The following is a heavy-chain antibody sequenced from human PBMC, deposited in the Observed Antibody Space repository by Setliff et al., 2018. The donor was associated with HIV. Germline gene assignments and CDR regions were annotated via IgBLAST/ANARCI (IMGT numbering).Heavy chain of an antibody. J-gene: IGHJ2*01. D-gene: IGHD2-8*02. CDR2: ISSGGNT. CDR1: GVSITSTNFY. CDR3: ARLYLNTGGYWASTYRYLDL. Sequence: KASETLSLTCTVSGVSITSTNFYWGWIRQPPGKGLEWIGSISSGGNTYYNTSLKSRVTMSIDTSNNQFSLKLSSVTAADTSVYHCARLYLNTGGYWASTYRYLDLWGRGTLVTVSS. V-gene: IGHV4-39*01.